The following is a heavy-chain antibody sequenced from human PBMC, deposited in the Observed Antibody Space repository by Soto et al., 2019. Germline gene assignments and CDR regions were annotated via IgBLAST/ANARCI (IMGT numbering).Heavy chain of an antibody. Sequence: EVQLLESGGGLVQPGGSLRLSCAASGFTFSNYAVTWVRQAPGKGLEWVSTISGSGGSTYYADSVKGRFTISRDNSKNALYLQMTSLRAEETAVYCWGESQGSRWSDIVYCGQGTLVTVS. CDR2: ISGSGGST. J-gene: IGHJ4*02. D-gene: IGHD6-13*01. V-gene: IGHV3-23*01. CDR3: GESQGSRWSDIVY. CDR1: GFTFSNYA.